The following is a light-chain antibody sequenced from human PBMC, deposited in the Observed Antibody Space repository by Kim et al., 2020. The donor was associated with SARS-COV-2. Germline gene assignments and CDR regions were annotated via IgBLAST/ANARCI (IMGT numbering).Light chain of an antibody. J-gene: IGLJ2*01. CDR1: KVGDKY. V-gene: IGLV3-1*01. CDR3: QAWDSSTAV. CDR2: QDS. Sequence: VSPGQTASITCSGDKVGDKYACWYQQKPGQSPVLVIYQDSKRPTGIPERFSGSNSGNTATLTISGTQAMDEADYYCQAWDSSTAVFGGGTQLTVL.